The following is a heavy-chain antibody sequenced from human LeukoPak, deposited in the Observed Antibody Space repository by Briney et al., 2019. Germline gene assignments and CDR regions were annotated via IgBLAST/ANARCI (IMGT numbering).Heavy chain of an antibody. J-gene: IGHJ6*02. Sequence: SETLSLTCVVYGGSFSGYYWSWIRQPPGKGLEWIGEINHSGSTNYNPSLKSRVTISVDTSKNQFSLKLSSVTAADTAVYYCARPPVVPAAMRSCYYGMDVWGQGTTVTVSS. CDR1: GGSFSGYY. CDR2: INHSGST. V-gene: IGHV4-34*01. D-gene: IGHD2-2*01. CDR3: ARPPVVPAAMRSCYYGMDV.